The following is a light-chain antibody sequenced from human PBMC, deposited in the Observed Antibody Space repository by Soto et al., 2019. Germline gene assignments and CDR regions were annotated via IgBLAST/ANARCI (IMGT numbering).Light chain of an antibody. CDR1: SVDVGGYNY. V-gene: IGLV2-14*01. CDR2: EVS. J-gene: IGLJ3*02. Sequence: QSVLTQPASVSGSPGQSITISCTGTSVDVGGYNYVSWYQQHPGKAPKLMIYEVSNRPSGVSSRFSGSKSGNTASLTISGLQAEDDADYYCSSYTSSSTRVFGGGTKVTVL. CDR3: SSYTSSSTRV.